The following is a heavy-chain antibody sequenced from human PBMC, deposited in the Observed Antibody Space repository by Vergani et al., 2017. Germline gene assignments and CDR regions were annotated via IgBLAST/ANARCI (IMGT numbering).Heavy chain of an antibody. Sequence: VQLVESGGGVVQPGGSLRLSCAASGFTFSSYGMHWVRQAPGKGLEWVSYISSSSSTIYYADSVKGRFTISRDNAKNSLYLQMNSLRAEDTAVYYCARDQVEGYYYMDVWGKGTTVTVSS. D-gene: IGHD5-24*01. CDR1: GFTFSSYG. CDR2: ISSSSSTI. CDR3: ARDQVEGYYYMDV. J-gene: IGHJ6*03. V-gene: IGHV3-48*01.